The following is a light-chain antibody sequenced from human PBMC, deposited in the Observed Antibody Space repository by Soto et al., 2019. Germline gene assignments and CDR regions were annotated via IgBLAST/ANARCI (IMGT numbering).Light chain of an antibody. J-gene: IGLJ1*01. Sequence: QSVLTQPASVSGSPGQSITISCTGTSSDIGAYNYVSWYQQYPGKAPKLMIYGVTNRPSGVSNRFSGSKTGNTASPTISGLQAEDEADYYCFSHRSGDSHVFGTGTKVP. CDR1: SSDIGAYNY. CDR3: FSHRSGDSHV. V-gene: IGLV2-14*01. CDR2: GVT.